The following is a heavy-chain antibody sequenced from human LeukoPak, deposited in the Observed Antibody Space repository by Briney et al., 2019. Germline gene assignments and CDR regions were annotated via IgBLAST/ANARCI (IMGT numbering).Heavy chain of an antibody. CDR3: AREYSGSDY. CDR2: INPNSGDR. D-gene: IGHD1-26*01. V-gene: IGHV1-2*02. CDR1: GYTFSGYY. J-gene: IGHJ4*02. Sequence: ASVKVSCKASGYTFSGYYIHWVRQAPGQGLEWMGWINPNSGDRYYAQKFQGRVTITSDTSISTGYMELTRLTSDDTAVYYCAREYSGSDYWGPGTQVTVSS.